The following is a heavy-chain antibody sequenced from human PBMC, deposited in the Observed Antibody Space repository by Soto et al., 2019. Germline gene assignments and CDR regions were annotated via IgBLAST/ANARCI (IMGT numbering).Heavy chain of an antibody. J-gene: IGHJ4*02. V-gene: IGHV1-3*01. D-gene: IGHD2-2*02. CDR2: INAGNGNT. Sequence: QVQLVQSGAEVKKPGASVKFSCKASGYTFTSYAMHWVRQAPGQRLEWMGWINAGNGNTKYSQKFQGRVTITRDTAASTAYMELSSLRSEDTAVYYCASSFTAPAAIGYWGQGTLVTVSS. CDR1: GYTFTSYA. CDR3: ASSFTAPAAIGY.